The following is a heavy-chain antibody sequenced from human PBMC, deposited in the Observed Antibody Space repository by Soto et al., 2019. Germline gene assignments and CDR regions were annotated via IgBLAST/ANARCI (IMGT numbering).Heavy chain of an antibody. J-gene: IGHJ4*02. D-gene: IGHD4-17*01. V-gene: IGHV3-21*01. Sequence: PGGSLRLSCAASGFTFSSYSMNWVRQAPGKGLEWVSSISSSSSYIYYADSVKGRFTISRDNAKNSLYLQMNSLRAEDTAVYYCARVSSPMGGDYDYWGQGTLVTVSS. CDR3: ARVSSPMGGDYDY. CDR1: GFTFSSYS. CDR2: ISSSSSYI.